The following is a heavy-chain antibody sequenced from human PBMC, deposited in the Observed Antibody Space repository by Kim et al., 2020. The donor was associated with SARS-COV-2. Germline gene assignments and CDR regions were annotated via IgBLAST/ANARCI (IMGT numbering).Heavy chain of an antibody. Sequence: ADAVKGRFTIARDNAKNSRYLQMNSLRDEDTAVYDCARSSIAARFSAFDIWGQWTMVTVSS. J-gene: IGHJ3*02. D-gene: IGHD6-6*01. CDR3: ARSSIAARFSAFDI. V-gene: IGHV3-48*02.